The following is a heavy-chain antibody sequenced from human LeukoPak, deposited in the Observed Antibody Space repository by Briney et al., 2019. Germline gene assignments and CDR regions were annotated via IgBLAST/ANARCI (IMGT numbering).Heavy chain of an antibody. J-gene: IGHJ5*02. V-gene: IGHV4-61*02. CDR3: ARDSLSPDGYIYWFDP. CDR1: GGSISSGSYY. D-gene: IGHD5-24*01. Sequence: PSETLSLTCTVSGGSISSGSYYWSWIRQPAGKGLEWIGRIYTSGSTNYNPSLKSRVTISVDTSKNQFSLRLSSVTAADTAVYYCARDSLSPDGYIYWFDPWGQGTLVTVSS. CDR2: IYTSGST.